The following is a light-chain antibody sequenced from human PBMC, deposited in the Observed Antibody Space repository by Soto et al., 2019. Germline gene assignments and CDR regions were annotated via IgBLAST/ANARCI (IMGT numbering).Light chain of an antibody. CDR1: SSDVGGYNY. Sequence: QSALTQPASVSGSPGQSITISCTGTSSDVGGYNYVSWYQQHPGKAPKLMIYEVSNRPSGVSNRFSGAKSGNTASLTISGLQADDEAAYYCSSYTSSSTLVFGAGTKVTVL. V-gene: IGLV2-14*01. CDR3: SSYTSSSTLV. J-gene: IGLJ1*01. CDR2: EVS.